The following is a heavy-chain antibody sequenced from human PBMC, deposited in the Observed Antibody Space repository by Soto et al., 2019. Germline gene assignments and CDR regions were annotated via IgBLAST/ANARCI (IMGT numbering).Heavy chain of an antibody. V-gene: IGHV4-34*01. D-gene: IGHD3-3*01. CDR1: GGSFSGYY. CDR3: ARGRPYYDFWSGYYYYYMDV. J-gene: IGHJ6*03. Sequence: PSETLSLTCAVYGGSFSGYYWSWIRQPPGKGLEWIGEINHSGSTNYNPSLKSRVTISVDTSKNQFSLKLSSVTAADTAVYYCARGRPYYDFWSGYYYYYMDVWGKGTTVTVSS. CDR2: INHSGST.